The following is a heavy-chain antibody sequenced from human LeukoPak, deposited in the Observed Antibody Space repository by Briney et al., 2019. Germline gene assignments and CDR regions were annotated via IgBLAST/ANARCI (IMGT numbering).Heavy chain of an antibody. V-gene: IGHV4-59*08. CDR3: ARHASSSPYYFDY. Sequence: SETLSLTCTVSGGSISSYYWSWIRQPPGKGLEWIGYIHYSGSTNYNPSLKSRVTISVDTSKNQFSLKLSSVSAADTAVYYCARHASSSPYYFDYWGQGTLVTVSS. CDR2: IHYSGST. D-gene: IGHD6-6*01. CDR1: GGSISSYY. J-gene: IGHJ4*02.